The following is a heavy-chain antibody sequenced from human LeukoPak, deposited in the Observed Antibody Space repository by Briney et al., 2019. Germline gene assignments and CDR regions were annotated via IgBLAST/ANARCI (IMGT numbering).Heavy chain of an antibody. CDR2: ISSFSGTI. J-gene: IGHJ4*02. CDR3: ARDQGGVGY. D-gene: IGHD3-16*01. CDR1: GFTFSSYE. V-gene: IGHV3-48*01. Sequence: GGSLRLSCAASGFTFSSYEMNWVRQAPGKGLEWVSYISSFSGTINYADSVKGRFTISRDNAKNSLYLQMNSLRAEDTAVYYCARDQGGVGYWGQGTLVTVSS.